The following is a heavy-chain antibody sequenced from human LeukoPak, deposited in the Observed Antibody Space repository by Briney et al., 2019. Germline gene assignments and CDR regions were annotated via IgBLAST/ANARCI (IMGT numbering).Heavy chain of an antibody. J-gene: IGHJ4*02. Sequence: PGGSLRLSCAASGFSFSTTWMTWVRQTPGKGLELVANINIDGSQRYHADSVEGRFTISRDNVKNTLYLQMSSLRVEDTAVYCCARDPGWGALDYWGQGALVIVSS. V-gene: IGHV3-7*03. D-gene: IGHD3-16*01. CDR1: GFSFSTTW. CDR3: ARDPGWGALDY. CDR2: INIDGSQR.